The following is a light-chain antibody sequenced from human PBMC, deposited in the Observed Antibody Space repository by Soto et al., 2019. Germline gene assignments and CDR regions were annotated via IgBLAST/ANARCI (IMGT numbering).Light chain of an antibody. Sequence: DIQMPQSPNTLSASVVDRVTITCRASQDIKKWVAWYQQKPGKAPKLLISMASTLESGVPSRFSGSGSGTDFTLTIRSLQPEEFASDVCQQYSNSWTVGQGTKGDI. J-gene: IGKJ1*01. CDR1: QDIKKW. CDR3: QQYSNSWT. CDR2: MAS. V-gene: IGKV1-5*03.